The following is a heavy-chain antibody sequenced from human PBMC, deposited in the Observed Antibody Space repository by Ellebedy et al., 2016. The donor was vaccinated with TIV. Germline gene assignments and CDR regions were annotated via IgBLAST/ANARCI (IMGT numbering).Heavy chain of an antibody. Sequence: GESLKISXQGSGYSFTSYWISWVRQMPGKGLEWMGRIDPSESYTNYSPSFQGHVTISADKSINTAYLQWSSLKASDTAIYYCARLYSTSWFEYWGQGTLVTVSS. CDR1: GYSFTSYW. J-gene: IGHJ5*01. CDR2: IDPSESYT. D-gene: IGHD6-13*01. V-gene: IGHV5-10-1*01. CDR3: ARLYSTSWFEY.